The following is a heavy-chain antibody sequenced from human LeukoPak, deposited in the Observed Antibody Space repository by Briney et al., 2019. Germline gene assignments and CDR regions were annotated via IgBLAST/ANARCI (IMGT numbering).Heavy chain of an antibody. D-gene: IGHD5-12*01. CDR3: AINGGGDSGYGNFDY. J-gene: IGHJ4*02. CDR1: GFSFDDYA. CDR2: ISWNSDNI. V-gene: IGHV3-9*01. Sequence: PGGSLRLSCAVSGFSFDDYAMHWIRQVPGKGLEWVSGISWNSDNIGYADSVEGRFTTSRDNAKNSLYLQMNSLRAEDTALHYCAINGGGDSGYGNFDYWGQGTLVTVSS.